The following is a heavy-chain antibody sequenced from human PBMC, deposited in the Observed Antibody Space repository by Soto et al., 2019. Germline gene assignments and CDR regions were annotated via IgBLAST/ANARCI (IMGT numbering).Heavy chain of an antibody. CDR3: ARDELRFSRGYYYYGMDV. CDR1: WASVSSNIAA. CDR2: TYYRSKWYN. J-gene: IGHJ6*02. D-gene: IGHD3-3*01. Sequence: SQALSLTCAISWASVSSNIAACNCIRQSPSRGLEWLGRTYYRSKWYNDYAVSVKSRITINPDTSKNQFSLQLNSVTPEDTAVYYCARDELRFSRGYYYYGMDVWGQGTTVTVSS. V-gene: IGHV6-1*01.